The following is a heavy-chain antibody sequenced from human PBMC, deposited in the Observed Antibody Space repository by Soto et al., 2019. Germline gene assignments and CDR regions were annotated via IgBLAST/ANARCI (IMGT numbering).Heavy chain of an antibody. CDR2: IIPIVDIV. Sequence: QVQLVQSGAEVKKPGSSVKVSCKASGDTFSRYTISWVRQAPGQGLEWMGRIIPIVDIVNYAQKFQGRVTITADKPTSTDYMELIRLSSEDTAMYDCARDYIEGNFDSWGQGTQVAVSS. V-gene: IGHV1-69*08. J-gene: IGHJ4*02. CDR3: ARDYIEGNFDS. CDR1: GDTFSRYT.